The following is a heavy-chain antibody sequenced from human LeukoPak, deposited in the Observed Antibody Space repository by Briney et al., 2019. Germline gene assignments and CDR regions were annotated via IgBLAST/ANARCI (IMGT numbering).Heavy chain of an antibody. J-gene: IGHJ4*02. CDR3: AKDLVQYSSSWYLDY. Sequence: GGSLRLSCAASGFTFSSYAMSWVRQAPGKGLEWVSGIISSGGTTYYADSVKGRFTISRDNSKNTLYLQMNSLRAEDTAVYYCAKDLVQYSSSWYLDYWGQGTLVTVSS. CDR1: GFTFSSYA. V-gene: IGHV3-23*01. CDR2: IISSGGTT. D-gene: IGHD6-13*01.